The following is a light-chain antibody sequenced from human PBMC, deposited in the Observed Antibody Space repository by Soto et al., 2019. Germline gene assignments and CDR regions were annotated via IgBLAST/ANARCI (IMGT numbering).Light chain of an antibody. V-gene: IGKV4-1*01. CDR3: QQYDDTPRT. CDR1: QSVLISSNNKNY. CDR2: WAS. Sequence: DVVMTQSPDSLAVSLGERATINCKSSQSVLISSNNKNYLAWYQQKPGQPPKLLIYWASTRESGVPDRFSGSGSGTDFTLTISSLQAEDVAVYYCQQYDDTPRTFGQGTKVEIK. J-gene: IGKJ1*01.